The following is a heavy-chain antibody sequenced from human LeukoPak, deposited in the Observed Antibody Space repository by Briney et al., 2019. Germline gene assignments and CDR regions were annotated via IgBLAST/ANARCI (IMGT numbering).Heavy chain of an antibody. CDR1: GDSISYYY. D-gene: IGHD6-13*01. CDR3: ASYSSSWYSYYFDY. J-gene: IGHJ4*02. V-gene: IGHV4-59*01. CDR2: VYYTGST. Sequence: PSETLSLTCTVAGDSISYYYWSWIRQPPGKGLGWIGYVYYTGSTNYNPSLKSRVTMSVDTSKSQFSLKLRSVTAADTAVYYCASYSSSWYSYYFDYWGQGTLVSVSS.